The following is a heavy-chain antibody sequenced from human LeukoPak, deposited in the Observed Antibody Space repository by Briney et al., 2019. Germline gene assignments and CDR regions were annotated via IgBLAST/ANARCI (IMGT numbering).Heavy chain of an antibody. CDR2: VSGRDTST. V-gene: IGHV3-23*01. J-gene: IGHJ4*02. D-gene: IGHD3-9*01. Sequence: PGASLRLSCAASGFTFSNYAMSWVRQAPGKGLEWVSAVSGRDTSTYYTDSVKGRFTISRGNSKNTLYLQMNSLSAEDTAIYYCAKWRDYDVLTGYYDSDYWGQGTLVTVSS. CDR3: AKWRDYDVLTGYYDSDY. CDR1: GFTFSNYA.